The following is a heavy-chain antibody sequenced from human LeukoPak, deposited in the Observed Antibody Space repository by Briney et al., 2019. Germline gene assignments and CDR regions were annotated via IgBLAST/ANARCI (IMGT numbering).Heavy chain of an antibody. CDR2: IWYDGSNK. CDR1: GFTFSSYG. Sequence: PGGSLRLSCAASGFTFSSYGMHWVRQAPGKGLEWVAVIWYDGSNKYYADSVKGRFTISRDNSKNTLYLQMNSLRAEDTAVYYCVREDTAMVTGFDYWGQGTLVTVSS. J-gene: IGHJ4*02. V-gene: IGHV3-33*01. D-gene: IGHD5-18*01. CDR3: VREDTAMVTGFDY.